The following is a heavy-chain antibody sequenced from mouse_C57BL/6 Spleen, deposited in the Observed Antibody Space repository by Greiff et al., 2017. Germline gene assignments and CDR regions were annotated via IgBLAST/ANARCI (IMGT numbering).Heavy chain of an antibody. Sequence: VQLQQSGPGLVQPSQSLSITCTVSGFSLTSYGVHWVRQSPGKGLEWLGVIWSGGSTDDNAAFISRLSISKDNSTSQVFFKRNSLQADDTAIYYCARAALELTGTWVAYWGQGTLVTVSA. CDR1: GFSLTSYG. J-gene: IGHJ3*01. CDR2: IWSGGST. D-gene: IGHD4-1*01. V-gene: IGHV2-2*01. CDR3: ARAALELTGTWVAY.